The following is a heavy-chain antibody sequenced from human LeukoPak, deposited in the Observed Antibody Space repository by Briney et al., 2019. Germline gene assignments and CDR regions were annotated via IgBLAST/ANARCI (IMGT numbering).Heavy chain of an antibody. CDR1: GGSISSYY. Sequence: SETLSLTCTVSGGSISSYYWSWIRQPAGKGLEWIGRIYTSGSTNYNPSPKSRVIMSVDTSKNQFSLKLSSVTAADTAVYYCARDRYYYDSSGYYYGAYYFAYWGQGTLVTVSS. CDR2: IYTSGST. V-gene: IGHV4-4*07. D-gene: IGHD3-22*01. J-gene: IGHJ4*02. CDR3: ARDRYYYDSSGYYYGAYYFAY.